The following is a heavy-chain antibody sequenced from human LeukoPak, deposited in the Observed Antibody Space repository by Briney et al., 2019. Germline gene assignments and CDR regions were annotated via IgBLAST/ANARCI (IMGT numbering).Heavy chain of an antibody. Sequence: GGSLRPSCAASGFTFSTYDIHWVRQTTGRGLEWVSAIGTAGDTYYVDPVKGRFTISRENAKNSLYLQMNSLRAGDTAVYYCVRGIVRRGYFDYWGQGALVTVSS. J-gene: IGHJ4*02. CDR2: IGTAGDT. V-gene: IGHV3-13*01. CDR1: GFTFSTYD. CDR3: VRGIVRRGYFDY. D-gene: IGHD3-10*01.